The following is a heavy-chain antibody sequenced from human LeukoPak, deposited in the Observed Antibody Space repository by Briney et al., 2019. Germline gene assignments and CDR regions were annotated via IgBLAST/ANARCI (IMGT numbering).Heavy chain of an antibody. CDR1: GFTFSDYA. J-gene: IGHJ4*02. D-gene: IGHD3-9*01. V-gene: IGHV3-23*01. CDR3: AKDFGTIYFFDC. CDR2: ISGSAGST. Sequence: GGSLRLSCAASGFTFSDYAMSWVRQAPGKGLEWVSVISGSAGSTYYAGSVKGRFTISRDNSENTLYLQMNSLRAEDTAVYYCAKDFGTIYFFDCWGQGALVTVSS.